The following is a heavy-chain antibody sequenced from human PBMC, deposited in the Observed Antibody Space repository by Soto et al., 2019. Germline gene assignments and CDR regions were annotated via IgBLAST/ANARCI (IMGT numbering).Heavy chain of an antibody. CDR1: GFTFSGSA. J-gene: IGHJ6*02. CDR2: IRSKANSYAT. CDR3: ARGVPDHYATDV. V-gene: IGHV3-73*01. Sequence: GGSLRLSCAASGFTFSGSAMHWVRQASGKGLEWVGRIRSKANSYATAYAASVKGRFTISRDDSKNTVFLQMDSVTAEDTAVYYCARGVPDHYATDVWGQGTTVTVSS.